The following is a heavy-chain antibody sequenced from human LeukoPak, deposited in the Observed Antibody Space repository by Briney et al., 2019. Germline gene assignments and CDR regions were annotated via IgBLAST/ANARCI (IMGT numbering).Heavy chain of an antibody. D-gene: IGHD5-24*01. CDR2: INTNSGGT. CDR1: EYTXTGYY. V-gene: IGHV1-2*02. J-gene: IGHJ4*02. Sequence: GASVKVSCKASEYTXTGYYMHWVRQAPGQGLEWMGWINTNSGGTNYAQKFQGRVTMTRDTSITTAYMEVSRLTSDDTAVYYCARAMASTPLAPFDFWGQGTLVTVSS. CDR3: ARAMASTPLAPFDF.